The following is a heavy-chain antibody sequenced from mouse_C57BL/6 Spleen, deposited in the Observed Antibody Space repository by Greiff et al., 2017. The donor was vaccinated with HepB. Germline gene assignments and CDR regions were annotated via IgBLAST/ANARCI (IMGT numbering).Heavy chain of an antibody. J-gene: IGHJ4*01. CDR2: IHPNSGST. CDR3: ARDGFITRAMDY. CDR1: GYTFTSYW. D-gene: IGHD1-1*01. Sequence: QVQLQQSGAELVKPGASVKLSCKASGYTFTSYWMHWVKQRPGQGLEWIGMIHPNSGSTNYNEKFKSKATLTVDKSSSTAYMQLSSLTSEDSAVYYCARDGFITRAMDYWGQGTSVTVSS. V-gene: IGHV1-64*01.